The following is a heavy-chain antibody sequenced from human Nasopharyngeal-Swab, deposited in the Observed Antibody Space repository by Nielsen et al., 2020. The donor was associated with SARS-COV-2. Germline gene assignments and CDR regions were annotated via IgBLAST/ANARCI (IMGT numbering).Heavy chain of an antibody. CDR1: GYTFTSYW. V-gene: IGHV5-51*01. CDR3: ARLPHCGGDCPPYV. D-gene: IGHD2-21*02. Sequence: GESLKISCKGSGYTFTSYWIGWVRQMPGKGLEWMGIIYPGDSDTIYGPSFEGQVTISADMSIDTAYLQWSSLKASDTAIYFCARLPHCGGDCPPYVWGQGTSVTVSS. J-gene: IGHJ6*02. CDR2: IYPGDSDT.